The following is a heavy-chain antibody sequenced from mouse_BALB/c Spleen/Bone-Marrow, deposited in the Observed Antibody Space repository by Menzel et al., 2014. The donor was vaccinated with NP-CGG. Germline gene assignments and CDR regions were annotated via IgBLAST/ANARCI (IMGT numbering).Heavy chain of an antibody. Sequence: QVQLQQSGPELVKPGASVKISCKASGYAFSSSWMNWVKQRPGQGLEWIGRIYPGDGDTNYNGKFKGKATLTADKSSSTAYTQLSSLTSVDSAVYFCARNSYYGSSYNYFDYWGQGTTLTVSS. CDR3: ARNSYYGSSYNYFDY. J-gene: IGHJ2*01. CDR1: GYAFSSSW. D-gene: IGHD1-1*01. V-gene: IGHV1-82*01. CDR2: IYPGDGDT.